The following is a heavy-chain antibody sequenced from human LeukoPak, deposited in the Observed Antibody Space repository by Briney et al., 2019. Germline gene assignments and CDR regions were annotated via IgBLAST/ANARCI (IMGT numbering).Heavy chain of an antibody. CDR1: GFTFSNAW. CDR3: TTDYYDSSGYYFQH. Sequence: GGSLRLSCAASGFTFSNAWMSWVRQAPGKGLEWVGRIKSKTDGGTTDYAAPVKGRFTISRDDSKNTLYLQMNSLKTEDTAVYYCTTDYYDSSGYYFQHWGQGTLVTVSS. CDR2: IKSKTDGGTT. J-gene: IGHJ1*01. V-gene: IGHV3-15*01. D-gene: IGHD3-22*01.